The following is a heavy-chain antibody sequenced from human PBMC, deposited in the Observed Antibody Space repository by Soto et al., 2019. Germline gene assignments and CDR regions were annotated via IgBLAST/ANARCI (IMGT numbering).Heavy chain of an antibody. Sequence: QVPLVESGGGVVQPGRSLRLSCAASGFTFSSYGMHWVRQAPGKGLEWVAVIWYDGSNKYYADSVKGRFTISRDNSKNTLYLQMNSLRAEDTAVYYCARIPYSSGWYPFDYWGQGTLVTVSS. D-gene: IGHD6-19*01. CDR2: IWYDGSNK. CDR3: ARIPYSSGWYPFDY. CDR1: GFTFSSYG. V-gene: IGHV3-33*01. J-gene: IGHJ4*02.